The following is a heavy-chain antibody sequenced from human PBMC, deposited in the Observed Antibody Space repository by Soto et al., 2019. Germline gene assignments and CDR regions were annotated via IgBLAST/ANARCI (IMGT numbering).Heavy chain of an antibody. CDR3: AASVFYYVMDV. CDR1: GYTFTNYW. CDR2: IYPGDSDT. V-gene: IGHV5-51*01. Sequence: GESLKISCKGSGYTFTNYWIRWVRQMPGKGLEWMGIIYPGDSDTKYNPSFQGQVTISADKSITTTYLQWSSLKASDTAIYYCAASVFYYVMDVWGQGTTVTVS. J-gene: IGHJ6*02.